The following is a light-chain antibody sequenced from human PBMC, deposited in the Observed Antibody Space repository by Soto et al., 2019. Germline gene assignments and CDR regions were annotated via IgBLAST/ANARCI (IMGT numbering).Light chain of an antibody. Sequence: AIQLTQSPSSLAASTGDRVTITCRASQGIARGLAWYQQKPGKAPKLLIQDASSLESRVPSRFSGRGSGTDFTLTISSLQPEDFATYHCQQVNSYPFTFGGGTKLEI. CDR2: DAS. V-gene: IGKV1-13*02. CDR1: QGIARG. J-gene: IGKJ2*01. CDR3: QQVNSYPFT.